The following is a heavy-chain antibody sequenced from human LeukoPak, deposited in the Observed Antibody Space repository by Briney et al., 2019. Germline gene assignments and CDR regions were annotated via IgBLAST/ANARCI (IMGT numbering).Heavy chain of an antibody. V-gene: IGHV1-2*04. J-gene: IGHJ4*02. CDR1: GYTFTGYY. Sequence: ASVKVSCKASGYTFTGYYMHWVRQAPGQGLVWMGWINPNSSGTNYAQKFRGWVTMTRDTSISTAYMELSRLRSDDTAVYYCARGASIAEPLTLGYWGQGTLVTVSS. D-gene: IGHD6-6*01. CDR3: ARGASIAEPLTLGY. CDR2: INPNSSGT.